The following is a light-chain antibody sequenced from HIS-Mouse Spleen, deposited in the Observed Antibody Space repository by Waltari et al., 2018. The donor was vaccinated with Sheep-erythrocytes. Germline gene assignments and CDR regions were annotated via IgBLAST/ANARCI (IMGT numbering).Light chain of an antibody. CDR2: EGS. CDR3: CSYAGSSTLV. Sequence: QSALTQPASVSGSPAQSITISSTGTSRAVGSYNLSSGYQQHPGKAPKLMIYEGSKRPSGVSNRFSGSKSGNTASLTISGLQAEDEADYYCCSYAGSSTLVFGGGTKLTVL. J-gene: IGLJ2*01. V-gene: IGLV2-23*01. CDR1: SRAVGSYNL.